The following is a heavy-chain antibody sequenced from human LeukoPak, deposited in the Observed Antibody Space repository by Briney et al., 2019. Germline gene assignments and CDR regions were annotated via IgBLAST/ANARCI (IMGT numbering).Heavy chain of an antibody. CDR2: FDPEDGET. CDR1: GYTLTELS. CDR3: ATDVYDAGAFDI. J-gene: IGHJ3*02. V-gene: IGHV1-24*01. D-gene: IGHD5/OR15-5a*01. Sequence: GASVKVSCKVSGYTLTELSMHWVRQAPGKGLEWMGGFDPEDGETIYAQKFQGRVTMTEDTSTDTAYMELSSLRSEDTAVYYCATDVYDAGAFDIWGQGTMVTVSS.